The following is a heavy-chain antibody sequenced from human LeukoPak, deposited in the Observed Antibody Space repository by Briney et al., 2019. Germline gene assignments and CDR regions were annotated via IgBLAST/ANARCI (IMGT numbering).Heavy chain of an antibody. Sequence: GGSLRLSCAASGFTFSDYYMSWIRQAPGKGLEWVSYINSSNSYTNYADSVKGRFTISRDNAKNSLYLQMNSLRAEDTAVYYCARVGVITMVRGVYYYYYGMDVWGQGTTVTVSS. CDR3: ARVGVITMVRGVYYYYYGMDV. D-gene: IGHD3-10*01. CDR1: GFTFSDYY. J-gene: IGHJ6*02. V-gene: IGHV3-11*05. CDR2: INSSNSYT.